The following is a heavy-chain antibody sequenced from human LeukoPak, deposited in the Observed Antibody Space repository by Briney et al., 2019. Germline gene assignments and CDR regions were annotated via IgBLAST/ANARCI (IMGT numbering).Heavy chain of an antibody. CDR3: ARGPYSGDWHFDF. Sequence: EASVKVSCKASGYTFTSYYMHWVRQAPGQGLEWMGVINPSGGSTSYAQKFQGRVTMTRDTSTSTVSMELSSLRFEDTAVYYCARGPYSGDWHFDFWGQGTLVTVSS. CDR2: INPSGGST. J-gene: IGHJ4*02. D-gene: IGHD6-19*01. CDR1: GYTFTSYY. V-gene: IGHV1-46*01.